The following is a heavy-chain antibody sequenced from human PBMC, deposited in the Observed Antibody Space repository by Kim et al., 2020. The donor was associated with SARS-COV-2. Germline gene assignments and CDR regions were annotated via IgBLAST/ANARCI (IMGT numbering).Heavy chain of an antibody. CDR2: IYSGGST. CDR3: ARAGSGYYYGMDV. Sequence: GGSLRLSCAASGFTVSSNYMSWVRQAPGKGLEWVSVIYSGGSTYYADSVKSRFTISRDNSKNTLYLQMNSLRAEDTAVYYCARAGSGYYYGMDVWGQGTTVSVSS. J-gene: IGHJ6*02. D-gene: IGHD3-10*01. V-gene: IGHV3-66*02. CDR1: GFTVSSNY.